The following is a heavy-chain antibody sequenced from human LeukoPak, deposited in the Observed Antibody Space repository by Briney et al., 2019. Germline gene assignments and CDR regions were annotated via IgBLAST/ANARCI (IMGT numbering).Heavy chain of an antibody. CDR3: ARVYCSSTSCYDAFDI. CDR1: GGTFSSYA. Sequence: GASVKVSCKASGGTFSSYAISWVRQAPGQGLEWMGGIIPIFGTANHAQKFQGRVTITTDESTSTAYMELSSLRSEDTAVYYCARVYCSSTSCYDAFDIWGQGTMVTVSS. D-gene: IGHD2-2*01. CDR2: IIPIFGTA. V-gene: IGHV1-69*05. J-gene: IGHJ3*02.